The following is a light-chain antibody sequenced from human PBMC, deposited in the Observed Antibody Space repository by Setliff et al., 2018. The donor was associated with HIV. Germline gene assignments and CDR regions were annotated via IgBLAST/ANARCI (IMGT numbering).Light chain of an antibody. V-gene: IGLV2-14*01. CDR3: ISYATTNTLP. CDR2: EVR. Sequence: QSVLTQPASVPGSPGQSITISCTGTSSDVGGYSYVSWYQQHPGKAPKLIIYEVRNRPSGVSNRLSGSKSGNTASLTISGLQAEDEADYYCISYATTNTLPFGTGTKVTVL. J-gene: IGLJ1*01. CDR1: SSDVGGYSY.